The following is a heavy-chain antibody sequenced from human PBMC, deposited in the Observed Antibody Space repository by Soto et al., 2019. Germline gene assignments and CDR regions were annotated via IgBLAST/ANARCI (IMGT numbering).Heavy chain of an antibody. CDR1: AFTFSNYG. V-gene: IGHV3-30*18. J-gene: IGHJ4*02. CDR3: AKARIAAAGTPYFDY. Sequence: GGSLRLSCAASAFTFSNYGMHWVRQAPGKGLEWVAVITYGGSNKYYADSVKGRFTISRDNSKNTLYLQMNSLRAEDTAVYYCAKARIAAAGTPYFDYWGQGTLVTVSS. CDR2: ITYGGSNK. D-gene: IGHD6-13*01.